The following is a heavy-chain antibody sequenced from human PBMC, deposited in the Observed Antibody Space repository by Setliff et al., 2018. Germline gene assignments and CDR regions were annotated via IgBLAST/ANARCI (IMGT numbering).Heavy chain of an antibody. CDR1: GFTFSSYS. J-gene: IGHJ4*02. V-gene: IGHV3-48*01. CDR2: ISSSSSTI. D-gene: IGHD3-10*01. Sequence: GSLRLSCAASGFTFSSYSMNWVRQAPGKGLEWVSYISSSSSTIYYADSVKGRFTISRDNAKNSLYLQMNSLRAEDTAVYYCARDLRITMVRGVISGGDYWGQGTLVTVSS. CDR3: ARDLRITMVRGVISGGDY.